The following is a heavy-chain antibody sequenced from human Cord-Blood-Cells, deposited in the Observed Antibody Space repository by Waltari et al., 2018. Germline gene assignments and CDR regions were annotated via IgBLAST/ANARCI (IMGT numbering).Heavy chain of an antibody. D-gene: IGHD1-26*01. CDR2: ISYDGSNK. CDR3: ARVLKAGSGYGMDV. V-gene: IGHV3-30*04. Sequence: QVQLVESGGGVVQPGRSLRLSCAAYGFTFSSYAMHWLRQAPGKGLEWVAVISYDGSNKYYADSVKGRFTISRDNSKNTLYLQMNSLRAEDTAVYYCARVLKAGSGYGMDVWGQGTTVTVSS. J-gene: IGHJ6*02. CDR1: GFTFSSYA.